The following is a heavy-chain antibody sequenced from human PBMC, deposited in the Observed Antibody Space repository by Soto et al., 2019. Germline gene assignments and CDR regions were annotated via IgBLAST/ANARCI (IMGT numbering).Heavy chain of an antibody. CDR3: ARDSEPMNHYDFWSGYSSNYYYYGMDV. CDR2: INPSGGST. V-gene: IGHV1-46*01. Sequence: ASVKVSCKASGYTFTSYYMHWVRQAPGQGLEGMGIINPSGGSTSYAQKFQGRVTMTRDTSTSTVYMELSSLRSEDTAVYYCARDSEPMNHYDFWSGYSSNYYYYGMDVRCQGTAVPVSS. D-gene: IGHD3-3*01. CDR1: GYTFTSYY. J-gene: IGHJ6*02.